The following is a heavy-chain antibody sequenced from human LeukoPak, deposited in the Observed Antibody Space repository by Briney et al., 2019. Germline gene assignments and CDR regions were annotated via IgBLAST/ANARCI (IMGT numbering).Heavy chain of an antibody. Sequence: GGSLRLSCAASGFTFSNYWMHWVRQAPGKGLVWVSRINSDGINTSYADSVKGRFTVSRDNAKNTLNLQMNSLRAEDTAVYYCARDLGQYYDTSDNWFDPWGQGTLVTVSS. D-gene: IGHD3-22*01. CDR2: INSDGINT. CDR1: GFTFSNYW. J-gene: IGHJ5*02. V-gene: IGHV3-74*01. CDR3: ARDLGQYYDTSDNWFDP.